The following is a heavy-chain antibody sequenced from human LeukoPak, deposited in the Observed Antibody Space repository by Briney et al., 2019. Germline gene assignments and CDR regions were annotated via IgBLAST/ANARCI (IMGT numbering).Heavy chain of an antibody. Sequence: SETLSLTCSVSGGSIISYYWSWIRQPPGKGLEWIGYFHNTGGTNYNPYVKSRVTISVDTSKNQVSLKMTSVTAADTAVYYCATNGPVGGAYWGSFDIWGQGTLVTVSS. CDR1: GGSIISYY. V-gene: IGHV4-59*01. D-gene: IGHD2-8*02. J-gene: IGHJ3*02. CDR2: FHNTGGT. CDR3: ATNGPVGGAYWGSFDI.